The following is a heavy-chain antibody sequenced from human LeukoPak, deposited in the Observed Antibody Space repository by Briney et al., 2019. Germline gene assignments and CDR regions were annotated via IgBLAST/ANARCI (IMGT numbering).Heavy chain of an antibody. Sequence: PGGSLRLSCAASGFTFSGYAMSWVRQAPGKGLEWVSAISGSGGSTYYADSVKGRFTISRDNSKNTLYLQMNSLRAEDTAVYYCAKDAPMVRGVKHYGMDVWGQGTTVTVSS. V-gene: IGHV3-23*01. J-gene: IGHJ6*02. CDR3: AKDAPMVRGVKHYGMDV. CDR1: GFTFSGYA. D-gene: IGHD3-10*01. CDR2: ISGSGGST.